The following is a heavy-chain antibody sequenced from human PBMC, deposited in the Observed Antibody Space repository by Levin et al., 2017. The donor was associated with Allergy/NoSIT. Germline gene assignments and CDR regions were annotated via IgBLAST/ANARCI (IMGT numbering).Heavy chain of an antibody. V-gene: IGHV5-51*01. Sequence: GESLKISCKTSGYSFSNYWIGWVCQKPGKGLEWMGVTHPGTSETRYGPSFQGHVTISVDKSVSTAYLQWSSLEASDTAIYYCARHGEGSGWVTGDYWGQGTLVTVSS. D-gene: IGHD6-19*01. CDR1: GYSFSNYW. CDR2: THPGTSET. CDR3: ARHGEGSGWVTGDY. J-gene: IGHJ4*02.